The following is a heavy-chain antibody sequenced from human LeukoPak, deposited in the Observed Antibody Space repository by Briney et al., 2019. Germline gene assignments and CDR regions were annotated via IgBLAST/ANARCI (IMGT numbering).Heavy chain of an antibody. CDR2: IYTCGST. V-gene: IGHV4-4*07. CDR3: ARETDPLDYDFWSGYYSFDY. Sequence: SETLSLTCTVSGGSISSYYWSWIRQPAGKGLEWIGRIYTCGSTNYTPSLKSRVTMSVATSKNQFSLKLSSVTAADTAVYYCARETDPLDYDFWSGYYSFDYWGQGTLVTVSS. J-gene: IGHJ4*02. CDR1: GGSISSYY. D-gene: IGHD3-3*01.